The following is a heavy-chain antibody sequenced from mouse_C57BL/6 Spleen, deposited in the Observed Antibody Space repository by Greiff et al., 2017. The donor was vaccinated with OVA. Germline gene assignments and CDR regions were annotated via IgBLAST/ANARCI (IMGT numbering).Heavy chain of an antibody. J-gene: IGHJ2*01. CDR1: GYTFTSYW. V-gene: IGHV1-7*01. D-gene: IGHD2-4*01. CDR2: INPSSGYT. CDR3: AKYDYDYFDY. Sequence: VQRVESGAELAKPGASVKLSCKASGYTFTSYWMHWVKQRPGQGLEWIGYINPSSGYTKYNQKFKDKATLTADKSSSTAYMQLSSLTYEDSAVYYCAKYDYDYFDYWGQGTTLTVSS.